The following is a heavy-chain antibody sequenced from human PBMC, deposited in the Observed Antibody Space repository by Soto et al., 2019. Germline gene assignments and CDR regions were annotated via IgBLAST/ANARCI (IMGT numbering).Heavy chain of an antibody. Sequence: GASVKVSCKASGYTFTGYYMHWVRQAPGQGLEWMGWINPNSGGTNYAQKFQGWVTMTRDTSISTAYMELSRLRSDDTAVYYCARDGKGDTAMDYYYYYYGMDVWGQGTTVTVSS. CDR2: INPNSGGT. J-gene: IGHJ6*02. D-gene: IGHD5-18*01. CDR3: ARDGKGDTAMDYYYYYYGMDV. V-gene: IGHV1-2*04. CDR1: GYTFTGYY.